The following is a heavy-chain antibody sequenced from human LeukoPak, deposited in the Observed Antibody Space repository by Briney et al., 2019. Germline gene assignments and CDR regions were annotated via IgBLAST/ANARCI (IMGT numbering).Heavy chain of an antibody. V-gene: IGHV1-69*13. Sequence: ASVKVSCKASGGTFSSYAISWVRQAPGQGLEWMGGIIPIFGTANYAQKFQGRVTITADESTSTAYMELSSLRSEDTAVYYCARSFQGAFDIWGQGTMVTVSS. CDR3: ARSFQGAFDI. D-gene: IGHD3-16*01. J-gene: IGHJ3*02. CDR1: GGTFSSYA. CDR2: IIPIFGTA.